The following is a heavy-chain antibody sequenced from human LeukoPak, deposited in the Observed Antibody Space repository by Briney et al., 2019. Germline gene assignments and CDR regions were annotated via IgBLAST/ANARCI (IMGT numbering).Heavy chain of an antibody. D-gene: IGHD1-26*01. CDR2: INPNSGNA. V-gene: IGHV1-8*02. CDR3: ARDRGAGGSYNY. Sequence: ASVKVSCKASGYTFTGYYMHWVRQAPGQGLEWMGWINPNSGNAGYAQKFQGRVTMTRNTSISTAYMELSNLRSDDTAVYYCARDRGAGGSYNYWGQGTLVTVSS. CDR1: GYTFTGYY. J-gene: IGHJ4*02.